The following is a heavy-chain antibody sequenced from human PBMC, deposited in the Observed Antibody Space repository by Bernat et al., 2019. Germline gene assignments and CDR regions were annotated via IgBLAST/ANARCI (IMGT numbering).Heavy chain of an antibody. CDR2: INHSGST. Sequence: QVQLQQWGAGLLKPSETLSLTCAVYGGSFSGYYWSWIRQPPGKGLEWIGEINHSGSTNYNPSLKSRVTISVDTSKNQVSLKLGSVTAADTAVYYCARVLSWSYDWGQGTLVTVSS. J-gene: IGHJ4*02. V-gene: IGHV4-34*01. D-gene: IGHD1-26*01. CDR1: GGSFSGYY. CDR3: ARVLSWSYD.